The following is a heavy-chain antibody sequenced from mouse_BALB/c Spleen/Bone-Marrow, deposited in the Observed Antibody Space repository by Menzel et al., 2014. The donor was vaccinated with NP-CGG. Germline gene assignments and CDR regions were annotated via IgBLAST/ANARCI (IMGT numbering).Heavy chain of an antibody. Sequence: EVQGVESGGGLVKPGGSLKLSCAASGSTFSSYAMSWVRQTPEKRLEWVASISSGGSTYYPDSVKGRFTISRDNARNILYLQMSSLRSEDTAMYYCARWYYGSGFAYWGQGTLVTVSA. V-gene: IGHV5-6-5*01. CDR3: ARWYYGSGFAY. CDR1: GSTFSSYA. D-gene: IGHD1-1*01. J-gene: IGHJ3*01. CDR2: ISSGGST.